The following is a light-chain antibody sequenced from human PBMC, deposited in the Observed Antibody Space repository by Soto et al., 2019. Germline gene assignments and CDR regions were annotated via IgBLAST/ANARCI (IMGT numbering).Light chain of an antibody. Sequence: DIQMTQSPSTLSASVGDRVTITCRASQSISSWLAWYQQKPGKAPKLLIYKASSLESGVPSRFSGSGSGTEFTLTISSLQPDDFATYYCQQYNSYSPPTFVQGTKLEIK. V-gene: IGKV1-5*03. J-gene: IGKJ2*01. CDR3: QQYNSYSPPT. CDR1: QSISSW. CDR2: KAS.